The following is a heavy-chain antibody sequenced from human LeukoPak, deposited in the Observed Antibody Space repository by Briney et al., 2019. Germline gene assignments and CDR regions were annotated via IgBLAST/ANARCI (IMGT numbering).Heavy chain of an antibody. D-gene: IGHD3-22*01. CDR2: IYYSGST. Sequence: SETLSLTCTVSGGSISSYYWSWIRQPPGKGLEWIGYIYYSGSTNYNPSLKSRVTISVDTSKNQFSLKLSSVTAADTAVYYCARHHSDFYDSSGYGDDAFDIWGQGTMVTVSS. J-gene: IGHJ3*02. CDR3: ARHHSDFYDSSGYGDDAFDI. CDR1: GGSISSYY. V-gene: IGHV4-59*08.